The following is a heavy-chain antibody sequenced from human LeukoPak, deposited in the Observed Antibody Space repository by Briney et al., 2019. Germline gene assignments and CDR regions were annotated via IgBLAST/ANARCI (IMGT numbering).Heavy chain of an antibody. J-gene: IGHJ4*02. V-gene: IGHV3-30*02. D-gene: IGHD2-2*01. CDR2: IRYDGSNK. Sequence: GGSLRLSCAASGFTFSSYGMHWVRQAPGKGLEWVAFIRYDGSNKYYADSVKGRFTISRENYKNTLYLQMNSLRAEDTAVYYCAKEFEGYCSSTSCYGYGYWGQGTLVTVSS. CDR3: AKEFEGYCSSTSCYGYGY. CDR1: GFTFSSYG.